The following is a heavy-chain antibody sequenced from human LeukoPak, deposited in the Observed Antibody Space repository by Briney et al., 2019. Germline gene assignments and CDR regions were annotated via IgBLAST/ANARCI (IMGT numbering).Heavy chain of an antibody. Sequence: GGSLRLSCAASGFTFSSYWMHWVLQAPGKGLVWISRINSDGSSTSYADSVKGRFTISRDNAKNTLYLQMNSLRAEDTAVYYCARDDDYGDFRFDYWGQGTLVTVSS. CDR3: ARDDDYGDFRFDY. CDR2: INSDGSST. CDR1: GFTFSSYW. J-gene: IGHJ4*02. V-gene: IGHV3-74*01. D-gene: IGHD4-17*01.